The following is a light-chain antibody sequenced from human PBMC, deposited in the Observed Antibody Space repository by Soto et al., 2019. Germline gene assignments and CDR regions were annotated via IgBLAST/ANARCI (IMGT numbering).Light chain of an antibody. CDR2: KAS. CDR3: QQYNSYSRT. V-gene: IGKV1-5*03. Sequence: DMQMTQSPSTLSASVGDRVTITCRASQSISSWLAWYQQKPGKAPKLLIYKASSLESGVPSRFSGTGSGTEFTLTISSLQPDDFATYHCQQYNSYSRTFGQGTKVDI. CDR1: QSISSW. J-gene: IGKJ1*01.